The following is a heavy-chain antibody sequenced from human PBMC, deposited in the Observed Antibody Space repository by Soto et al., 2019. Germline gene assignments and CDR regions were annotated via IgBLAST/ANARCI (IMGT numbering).Heavy chain of an antibody. V-gene: IGHV3-15*01. CDR1: GFTFSNAW. J-gene: IGHJ6*03. CDR3: TTDQGCSSTSCEVYYYYYMDV. D-gene: IGHD2-2*01. CDR2: IKSKTDGGTT. Sequence: EVQLVESGGGLVKPGGSLRLSCAASGFTFSNAWMSWVRQAPGKGLEWVGRIKSKTDGGTTDYAAPVKGRFTISRDDSKNTLYLQMNSLKTEDTAVYYCTTDQGCSSTSCEVYYYYYMDVWVKGTTVTVSS.